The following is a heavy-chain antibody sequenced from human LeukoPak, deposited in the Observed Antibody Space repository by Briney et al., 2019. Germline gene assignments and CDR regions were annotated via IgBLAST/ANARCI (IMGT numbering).Heavy chain of an antibody. CDR2: INTNTGNP. CDR3: ATEGYDFWSGSPLTS. J-gene: IGHJ6*02. Sequence: PMASVKVSCKASGYTFTSYAMNWVRQAPGQGLEWMGWINTNTGNPTYARGFTGRFVFSLDTSVSTAYLQISSLKAEDTAVYYCATEGYDFWSGSPLTSWGQGTTVTVSS. CDR1: GYTFTSYA. D-gene: IGHD3-3*01. V-gene: IGHV7-4-1*02.